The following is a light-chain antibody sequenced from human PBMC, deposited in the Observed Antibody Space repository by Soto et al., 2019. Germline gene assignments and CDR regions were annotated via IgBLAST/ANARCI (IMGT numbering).Light chain of an antibody. CDR2: AAS. J-gene: IGKJ3*01. CDR3: QQSYNIPRT. CDR1: QSIGTY. V-gene: IGKV1-39*01. Sequence: DIQMTQLPSSLSAFVGDRVTITCRASQSIGTYLNWYQKKPGKAPELLIYAASSLQGGVPSRFSGSGSGTAFTLTISSLQPEDFATYYCQQSYNIPRTFGPGTKVDIK.